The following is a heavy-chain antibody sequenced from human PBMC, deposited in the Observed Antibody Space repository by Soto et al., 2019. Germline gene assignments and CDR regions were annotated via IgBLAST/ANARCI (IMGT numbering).Heavy chain of an antibody. J-gene: IGHJ4*02. V-gene: IGHV3-30-3*01. Sequence: SLRLSCAASGFTFSSYTMHWVRQAPGKGLEWVTLISFDGSYEYYADSVKGRFTISRDNSRNTLYLRINTLRTEDTAVYYCARGAGIVGSSTSFDYWGQGTLVTVSS. CDR1: GFTFSSYT. D-gene: IGHD6-19*01. CDR2: ISFDGSYE. CDR3: ARGAGIVGSSTSFDY.